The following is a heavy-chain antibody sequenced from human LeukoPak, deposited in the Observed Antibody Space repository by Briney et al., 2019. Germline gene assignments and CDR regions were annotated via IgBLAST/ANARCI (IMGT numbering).Heavy chain of an antibody. CDR2: INTEGSST. CDR3: ARDFDRYYFDY. Sequence: GGTLRLSCAASGFTFRTYWMHWVRHAPGKGLMWVSRINTEGSSTSYADSVKGRFTISRDNAKNTLYLQMNSLRAEDTAMYYCARDFDRYYFDYWGQGTLVTVSS. J-gene: IGHJ4*02. CDR1: GFTFRTYW. V-gene: IGHV3-74*01. D-gene: IGHD3-9*01.